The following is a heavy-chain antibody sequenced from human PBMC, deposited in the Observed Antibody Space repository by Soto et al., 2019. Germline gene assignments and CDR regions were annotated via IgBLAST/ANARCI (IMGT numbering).Heavy chain of an antibody. CDR3: VREYYYGMDV. CDR1: GFTFSAYY. V-gene: IGHV3-11*05. J-gene: IGHJ6*02. Sequence: QEQLVESGGGLVRPGGSLRLSCAASGFTFSAYYMTWMRQAPGKGLEWVSYITSSSDYTNYAGSVKGRFTISRDNAKNSRYLQRNSLRVEDTAVYYCVREYYYGMDVWGQGTTVTVSS. CDR2: ITSSSDYT.